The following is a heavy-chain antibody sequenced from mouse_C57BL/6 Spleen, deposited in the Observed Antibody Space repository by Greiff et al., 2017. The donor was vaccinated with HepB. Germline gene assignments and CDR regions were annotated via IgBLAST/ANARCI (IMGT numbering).Heavy chain of an antibody. J-gene: IGHJ4*01. CDR3: ARENYYGSMDY. CDR1: GFTFSSYA. D-gene: IGHD1-1*01. V-gene: IGHV5-4*01. Sequence: EVMLVESGGGLVKPGGSLKLSCAASGFTFSSYAMSWVRQTPEKRLECVATISDGGSYTYYPDNVKGRFTISRDNAKNNLYLQMSHLKSEDTAMYYCARENYYGSMDYWGQGTSVTVSS. CDR2: ISDGGSYT.